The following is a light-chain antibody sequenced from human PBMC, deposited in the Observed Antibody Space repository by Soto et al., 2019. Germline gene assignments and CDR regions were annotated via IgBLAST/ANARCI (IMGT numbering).Light chain of an antibody. Sequence: DIQMTQFPSSLSASVGDRVAITCRASQSITTYLNWYQQKPGKAPKLLIYTASSLQGGVPSRFSGSGSGTDFTLTISSLQPEDFATYYCQQSYSTPLTFGGGTKVEIK. J-gene: IGKJ4*01. CDR3: QQSYSTPLT. V-gene: IGKV1-39*01. CDR1: QSITTY. CDR2: TAS.